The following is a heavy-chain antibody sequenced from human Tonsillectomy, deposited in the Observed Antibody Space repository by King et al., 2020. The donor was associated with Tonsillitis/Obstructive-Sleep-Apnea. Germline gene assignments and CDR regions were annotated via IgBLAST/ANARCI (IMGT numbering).Heavy chain of an antibody. CDR2: IYYSGST. V-gene: IGHV4-39*01. CDR1: GGSISSSSYY. Sequence: QLQESGPGLVKPSETLSLTCTVSGGSISSSSYYWGWIRPPPGKGLEWIGSIYYSGSTYYNPSLKSRVTISVDTSKNQFSLKLSSVTAADTAVYYCARLSGCWSGYSYYYYYMDVWGKGTTVTVSS. D-gene: IGHD3-3*01. CDR3: ARLSGCWSGYSYYYYYMDV. J-gene: IGHJ6*03.